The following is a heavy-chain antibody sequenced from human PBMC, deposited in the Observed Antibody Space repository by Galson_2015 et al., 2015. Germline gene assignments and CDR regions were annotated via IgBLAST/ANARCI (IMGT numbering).Heavy chain of an antibody. D-gene: IGHD4-23*01. J-gene: IGHJ3*01. CDR2: ISLTGDRA. Sequence: SLRISCATSGFKFNNYAMHWVRQAPGRGLEWVSSISLTGDRAYYANSVRGRFTVSRESSDNNVYLQINSLQADDTAVYYCTKAYYGNSVFYDAFDVWGQGTMLIVSP. V-gene: IGHV3-23*01. CDR3: TKAYYGNSVFYDAFDV. CDR1: GFKFNNYA.